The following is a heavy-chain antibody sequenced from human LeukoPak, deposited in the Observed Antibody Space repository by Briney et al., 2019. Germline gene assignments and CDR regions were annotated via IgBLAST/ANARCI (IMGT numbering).Heavy chain of an antibody. CDR3: ATDSSGWYVYYYYYMDV. V-gene: IGHV3-20*04. CDR1: GFTFDDYG. J-gene: IGHJ6*03. CDR2: INWNGGST. Sequence: GGSLRLSCAASGFTFDDYGMSWVRQAPGKGLEWVSGINWNGGSTGYADSVKGRFTISRDNAKNSLYLQMNSLRAEDTALYYCATDSSGWYVYYYYYMDVWGKGTTVTVSS. D-gene: IGHD6-19*01.